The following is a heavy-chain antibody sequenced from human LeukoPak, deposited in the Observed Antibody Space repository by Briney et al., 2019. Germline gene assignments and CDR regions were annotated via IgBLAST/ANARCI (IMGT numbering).Heavy chain of an antibody. CDR1: GFIFDTYD. CDR2: IRSDGYHT. V-gene: IGHV3-30*02. D-gene: IGHD1-26*01. Sequence: GGALRLSCGASGFIFDTYDMHWFRKAPGKGLEWVAFIRSDGYHTYYADSVKGRFTITRDNSKNTLYLQMNSLRLEDMAVYYCAKPSGSGVDYWGRGTRVTVSS. J-gene: IGHJ4*02. CDR3: AKPSGSGVDY.